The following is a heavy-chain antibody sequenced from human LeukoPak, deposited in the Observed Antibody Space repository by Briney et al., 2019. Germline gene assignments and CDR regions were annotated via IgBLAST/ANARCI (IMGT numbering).Heavy chain of an antibody. CDR2: IIPIFGTA. CDR1: GGTFSSYA. CDR3: ARDRYCSSTSCPNWFDP. Sequence: GASVKVSCKTSGGTFSSYAISWVRQAPGQGLEWMGGIIPIFGTANYAQKFQGRVTITTDESTSTAYMELSSLRSEDTAVYYCARDRYCSSTSCPNWFDPWGQGTLVTVSS. V-gene: IGHV1-69*05. D-gene: IGHD2-2*01. J-gene: IGHJ5*02.